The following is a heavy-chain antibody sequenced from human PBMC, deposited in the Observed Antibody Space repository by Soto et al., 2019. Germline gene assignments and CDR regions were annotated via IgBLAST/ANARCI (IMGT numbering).Heavy chain of an antibody. V-gene: IGHV4-31*03. D-gene: IGHD6-6*01. CDR3: AREGAAPYYYYGMDV. J-gene: IGHJ6*02. CDR1: GGSISSGGCF. Sequence: QVQLQESGPGLVKPSQTLSLTCTVSGGSISSGGCFWSWIRQHPGKGLESIGFIYYSGSNYYNPSIKSRVTITVDTSKNQFSLKLSSVTAADTAVYYCAREGAAPYYYYGMDVWGQGTTATVSS. CDR2: IYYSGSN.